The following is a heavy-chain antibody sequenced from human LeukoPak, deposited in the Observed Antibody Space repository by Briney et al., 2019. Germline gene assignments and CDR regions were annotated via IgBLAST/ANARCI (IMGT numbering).Heavy chain of an antibody. CDR2: INPNSGGT. CDR3: ARIIVGGGYDYRVENYYYMDV. V-gene: IGHV1-2*02. J-gene: IGHJ6*03. Sequence: ASVKVSCKASGYTFTGYYMHWVRQAPGQGLEWMGWINPNSGGTNYAQKFQGRVTMTRDTSISTAYMELSRLRSDDTAVYYCARIIVGGGYDYRVENYYYMDVWGKGTTVTVSS. D-gene: IGHD5-12*01. CDR1: GYTFTGYY.